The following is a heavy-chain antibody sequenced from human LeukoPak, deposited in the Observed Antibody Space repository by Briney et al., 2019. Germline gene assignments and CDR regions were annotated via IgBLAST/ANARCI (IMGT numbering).Heavy chain of an antibody. CDR1: GYSFSRYW. J-gene: IGHJ4*02. V-gene: IGHV5-51*01. CDR2: IYPGDSDT. Sequence: GESLKISCKGSGYSFSRYWIGWVRQMPGKGLEWMGIIYPGDSDTRYSPSFQGQVTISADKSISTAYLQWSSLKASDTAMYYCASHGSTGSTGFDYWGQGTLVTVSS. D-gene: IGHD1-14*01. CDR3: ASHGSTGSTGFDY.